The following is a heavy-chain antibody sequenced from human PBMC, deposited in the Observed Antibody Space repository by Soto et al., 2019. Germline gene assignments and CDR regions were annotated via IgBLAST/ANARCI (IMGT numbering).Heavy chain of an antibody. CDR1: GYTFTSYA. CDR3: ARDRSCNSNSCQRGRWFDP. CDR2: INAGNGNT. J-gene: IGHJ5*02. D-gene: IGHD2-2*01. V-gene: IGHV1-3*01. Sequence: ASVKVSCKASGYTFTSYAMHWVRQAPGQRLEWMGWINAGNGNTKYSQKFQGRVTITRDTSASTAYMELSSLRSEDTAVYYCARDRSCNSNSCQRGRWFDPWGQGTLVTVSS.